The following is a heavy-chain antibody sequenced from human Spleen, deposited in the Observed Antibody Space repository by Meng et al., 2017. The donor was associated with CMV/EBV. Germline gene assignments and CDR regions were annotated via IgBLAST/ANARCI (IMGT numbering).Heavy chain of an antibody. CDR3: ARSLDPEDYNYMDV. CDR2: INHSGSN. J-gene: IGHJ6*03. CDR1: GGSFSGYY. D-gene: IGHD3-9*01. Sequence: GPLRLSCGVDGGSFSGYYWSWIRQPPGKGLEWIGEINHSGSNNYNPSLKSRVTISVDTPKSQFSLRLSSMTAADTGVYYCARSLDPEDYNYMDVWGQGTTVTVSS. V-gene: IGHV4-34*01.